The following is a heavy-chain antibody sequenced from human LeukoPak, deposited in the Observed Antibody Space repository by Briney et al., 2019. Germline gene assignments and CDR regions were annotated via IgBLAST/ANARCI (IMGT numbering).Heavy chain of an antibody. CDR1: GFTFSSYG. D-gene: IGHD3-22*01. Sequence: GGSLRLSCAASGFTFSSYGMHWVRQAPGKGLEWVAVIWYDGSNKYYADSVKGRFTISRDNSKNTLYLQMNSLRAEDTAVYYCARGGGYYDSSGYYYSFDYWGQGTLVTVSS. J-gene: IGHJ4*02. V-gene: IGHV3-33*01. CDR3: ARGGGYYDSSGYYYSFDY. CDR2: IWYDGSNK.